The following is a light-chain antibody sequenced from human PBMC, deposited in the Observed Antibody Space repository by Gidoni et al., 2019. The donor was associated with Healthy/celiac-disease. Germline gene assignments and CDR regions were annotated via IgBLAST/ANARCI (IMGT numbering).Light chain of an antibody. V-gene: IGLV2-8*01. J-gene: IGLJ2*01. Sequence: QSALPPPPSASGSPGQSVTISCTGTSSDVGGYNYVSWYQQHPGKAPKLMIYEVSKRPSGVPDRFSGSKSVNTASLTVSGLQAEDEADYYCSSYAGSNTVFGGGTKLTVL. CDR2: EVS. CDR3: SSYAGSNTV. CDR1: SSDVGGYNY.